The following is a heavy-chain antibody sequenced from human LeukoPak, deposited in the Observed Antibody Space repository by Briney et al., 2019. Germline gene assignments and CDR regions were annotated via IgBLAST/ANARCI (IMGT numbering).Heavy chain of an antibody. CDR1: DGSISSSSYY. V-gene: IGHV4-39*01. J-gene: IGHJ4*02. CDR3: ARHRRPETKYDFWSGYSYLFDD. D-gene: IGHD3-3*01. Sequence: SETLSLTCTVSDGSISSSSYYWGWIRQPPGKGLEWIGSIYYSGSTYYNPSLKSRVTMSVDTSKNQLSLKLSSVTAADTAVYYCARHRRPETKYDFWSGYSYLFDDWGQGTLVTVSP. CDR2: IYYSGST.